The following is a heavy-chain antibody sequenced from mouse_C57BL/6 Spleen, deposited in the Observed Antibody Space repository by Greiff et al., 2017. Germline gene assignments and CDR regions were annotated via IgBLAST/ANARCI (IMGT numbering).Heavy chain of an antibody. J-gene: IGHJ2*01. CDR1: GFTFSSYT. V-gene: IGHV5-9*01. D-gene: IGHD2-12*01. CDR2: ISGGGGNT. Sequence: EVMLVESGGGLVKPGGSLKLSCAASGFTFSSYTMSWVRQTPEKRLAWVATISGGGGNTYYPDSVKGRFTISRANAKNTLYLQMSSLRSEDTAVYYCARGDDEYYFDYWGQGTTLTVSS. CDR3: ARGDDEYYFDY.